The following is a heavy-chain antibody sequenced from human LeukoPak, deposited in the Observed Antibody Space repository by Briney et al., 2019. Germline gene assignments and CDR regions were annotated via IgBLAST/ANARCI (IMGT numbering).Heavy chain of an antibody. CDR2: IYYSGYT. D-gene: IGHD2/OR15-2a*01. J-gene: IGHJ4*02. CDR1: GGSISNRSHF. V-gene: IGHV4-39*07. Sequence: SETLSLTCTVSGGSISNRSHFWGWIRQTPGKGLEWFGSIYYSGYTYYNPSLKSRVTISVDTSKNQFSLRLNSVTAADTAVYYCARDSAPNLLAYFDYWGQGIQVTVSS. CDR3: ARDSAPNLLAYFDY.